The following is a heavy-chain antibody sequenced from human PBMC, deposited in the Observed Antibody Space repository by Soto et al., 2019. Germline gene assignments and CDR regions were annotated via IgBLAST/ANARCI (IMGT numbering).Heavy chain of an antibody. CDR3: AADHDWNYPGDMDV. Sequence: ASVKVSCKASGFTFTSSAMQWVRQARGQRLEWIGWIVVGSGNTNYAQKFQERVTITRDMSTSTAYMELSSLRSEDTAVYYCAADHDWNYPGDMDVWGKGTTVTVSS. CDR2: IVVGSGNT. CDR1: GFTFTSSA. D-gene: IGHD1-7*01. J-gene: IGHJ6*03. V-gene: IGHV1-58*02.